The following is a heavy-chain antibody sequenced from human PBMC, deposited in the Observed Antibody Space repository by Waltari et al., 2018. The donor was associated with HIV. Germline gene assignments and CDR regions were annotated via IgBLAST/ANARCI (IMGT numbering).Heavy chain of an antibody. CDR2: IRSRGNRYAT. J-gene: IGHJ4*02. V-gene: IGHV3-73*02. CDR3: TRALAY. D-gene: IGHD3-16*01. Sequence: VQLVESGGGLVQPGGSLRVSCAAPGFSFSASAIHWVRQASGKGLEWVGRIRSRGNRYATAYGASVKGRFTVSRDDSKNTAYLQMNNLKTEDTAVYYCTRALAYWGQGTLVTVSP. CDR1: GFSFSASA.